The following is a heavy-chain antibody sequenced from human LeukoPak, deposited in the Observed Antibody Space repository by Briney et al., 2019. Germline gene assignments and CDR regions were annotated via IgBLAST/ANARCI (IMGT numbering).Heavy chain of an antibody. Sequence: GGSLRLSCAASGFTFSSYAMSWVRQAPGKGLEWVSAISGSGGSTYYADSVKGRFTISRDNSKNTLYLQMNSLRAEDTAVYYCAKWDYYDSSGYSLNYGYDYYWGQGTLVTVSS. CDR1: GFTFSSYA. V-gene: IGHV3-23*01. CDR2: ISGSGGST. CDR3: AKWDYYDSSGYSLNYGYDYY. D-gene: IGHD3-22*01. J-gene: IGHJ4*02.